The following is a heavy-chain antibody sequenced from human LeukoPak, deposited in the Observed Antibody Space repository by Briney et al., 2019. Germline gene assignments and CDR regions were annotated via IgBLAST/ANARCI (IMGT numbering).Heavy chain of an antibody. Sequence: GGSLRLSCAASGFIVSSYAMHWVRQAPDKGLEWVAVISSAGTNQYYVDSVKGRFTISRDNSKNTLYLQMNSLRTEDTAVYYCAKGWSAYYASGNYSDFWGQGTLVTVSS. CDR1: GFIVSSYA. CDR2: ISSAGTNQ. D-gene: IGHD3-22*01. J-gene: IGHJ4*02. CDR3: AKGWSAYYASGNYSDF. V-gene: IGHV3-30*18.